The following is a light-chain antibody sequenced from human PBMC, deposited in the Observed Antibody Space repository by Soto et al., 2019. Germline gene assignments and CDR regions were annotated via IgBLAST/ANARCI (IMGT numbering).Light chain of an antibody. CDR3: AAWEDSLNGVV. CDR2: SGN. V-gene: IGLV1-44*01. J-gene: IGLJ2*01. CDR1: SSNVGSYT. Sequence: QSVLTQPPSASGTPGQRVTISCSGSSSNVGSYTVYWYQQLPGTAPKVLIYSGNRRPSGVPARFSGSKSGTSASLAISGLQAEDEADYYCAAWEDSLNGVVFGGGTQLTVL.